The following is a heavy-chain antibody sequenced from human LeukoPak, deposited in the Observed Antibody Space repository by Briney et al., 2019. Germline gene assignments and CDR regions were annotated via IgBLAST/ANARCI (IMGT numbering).Heavy chain of an antibody. D-gene: IGHD1-26*01. V-gene: IGHV1-3*03. CDR3: ARGGSYDLAFDI. Sequence: ASVKVSCKASGHTFTSYAMHWVRQAPGQRLEWMGWINAGNGNTKYSQEFQGRVTITRDTSASTAYMELSSLRSEDMAVYYCARGGSYDLAFDIWGQGTMVTVSS. CDR1: GHTFTSYA. J-gene: IGHJ3*02. CDR2: INAGNGNT.